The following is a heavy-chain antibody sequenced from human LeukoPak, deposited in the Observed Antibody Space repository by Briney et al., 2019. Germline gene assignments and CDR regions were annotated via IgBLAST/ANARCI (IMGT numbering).Heavy chain of an antibody. V-gene: IGHV1-69*01. Sequence: IPPMFGTAKYAQKFQGRVTITADESTSTAYMELSSLRSVDTAVYYCARDSSEFRSLIFHWGQGTLVTVSS. J-gene: IGHJ1*01. CDR2: IPPMFGTA. D-gene: IGHD3-9*01. CDR3: ARDSSEFRSLIFH.